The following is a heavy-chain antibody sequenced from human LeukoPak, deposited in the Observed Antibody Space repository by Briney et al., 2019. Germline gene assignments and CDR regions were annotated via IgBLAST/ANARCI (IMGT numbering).Heavy chain of an antibody. J-gene: IGHJ4*02. CDR2: IYSDNT. Sequence: GGSLRLSCTVSGFTVSSNSMSWVRQAPGKGLEWVSFIYSDNTHYSDSVKGRFTISRDKSKNTLYLQMNSLRAEDTAVYYCAKDLTRMVALYYFDYWGQGTLVTVSS. V-gene: IGHV3-53*01. CDR1: GFTVSSNS. CDR3: AKDLTRMVALYYFDY. D-gene: IGHD4/OR15-4a*01.